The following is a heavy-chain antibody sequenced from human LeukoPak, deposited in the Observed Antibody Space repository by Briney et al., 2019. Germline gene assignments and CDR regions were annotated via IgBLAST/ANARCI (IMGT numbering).Heavy chain of an antibody. D-gene: IGHD3-10*01. Sequence: VASVKVSCKASGGTFSSYAISWVRQAPGQGLEWMGRIIPILGITNYAQKFQGRVTITADKSTSTAYMELSSLRSEDTAVYYCARGDYYGSGSYYGPPDPWGQGTLVTVSS. CDR2: IIPILGIT. J-gene: IGHJ5*02. V-gene: IGHV1-69*04. CDR3: ARGDYYGSGSYYGPPDP. CDR1: GGTFSSYA.